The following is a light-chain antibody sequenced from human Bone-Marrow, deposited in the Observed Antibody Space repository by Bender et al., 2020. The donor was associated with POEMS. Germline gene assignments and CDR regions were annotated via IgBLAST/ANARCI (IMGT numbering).Light chain of an antibody. CDR3: AAWEDSLNGWV. Sequence: QSVLTQPPSASGTPGQRVTISCSGSSSNIGTNPVNWYQQLPGTAPKLLIYINNQRPSGVPDRFSGSKSGTSASLAISGHQSEDEADYHCAAWEDSLNGWVFGGGTKLTVL. CDR1: SSNIGTNP. CDR2: INN. J-gene: IGLJ3*02. V-gene: IGLV1-44*01.